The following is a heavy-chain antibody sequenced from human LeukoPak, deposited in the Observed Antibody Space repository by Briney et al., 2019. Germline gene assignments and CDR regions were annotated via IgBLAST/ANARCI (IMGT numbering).Heavy chain of an antibody. CDR3: ARVSDHSNYVVHY. CDR2: IYSGGST. CDR1: GFTVSSNY. V-gene: IGHV3-53*01. Sequence: GGSLRLSCAASGFTVSSNYMSWIRQAPGKGLEWVSVIYSGGSTYYADSVKGRFTISRDNSKNTLYLQMNSLRAEDTAVYYCARVSDHSNYVVHYWGQGTLVTVSS. D-gene: IGHD4-11*01. J-gene: IGHJ4*02.